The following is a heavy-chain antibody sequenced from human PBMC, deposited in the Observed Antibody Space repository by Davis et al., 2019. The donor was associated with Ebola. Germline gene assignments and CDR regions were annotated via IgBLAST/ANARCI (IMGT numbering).Heavy chain of an antibody. CDR2: IYHSGST. Sequence: SETLSLTCAVSGGSISSSNWWSWVRQPPGKGLEWIGEIYHSGSTNYNPSLKSRVTISVDKSKNQFSLKLSSVTAADTAVYYCARDVKWYSSGWHYYYYGMDVWGQGTTVTVSS. J-gene: IGHJ6*02. CDR3: ARDVKWYSSGWHYYYYGMDV. D-gene: IGHD6-19*01. V-gene: IGHV4-4*02. CDR1: GGSISSSNW.